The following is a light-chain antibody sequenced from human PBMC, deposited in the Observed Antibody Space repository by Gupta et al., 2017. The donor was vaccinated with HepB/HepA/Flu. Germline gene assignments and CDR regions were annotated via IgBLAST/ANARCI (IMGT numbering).Light chain of an antibody. CDR2: DDD. CDR3: QSSEKNHQV. J-gene: IGLJ3*02. CDR1: SGSIASDY. V-gene: IGLV6-57*03. Sequence: PHPISEAPRVAIAISCTRSSGSIASDYVQWCQQRPGSAPTVVIYDDDKRPSGVRDRFSGCVHRSANSASLTIEGLKTEDEAGYDCQSSEKNHQVFGGGTKLTVL.